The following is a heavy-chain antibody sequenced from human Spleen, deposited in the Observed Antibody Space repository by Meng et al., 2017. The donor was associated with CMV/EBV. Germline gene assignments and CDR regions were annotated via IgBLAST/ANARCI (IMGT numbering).Heavy chain of an antibody. CDR2: IRYDGSNK. CDR3: AHPRRGVY. D-gene: IGHD3-16*01. CDR1: GFTFSSYG. J-gene: IGHJ4*02. V-gene: IGHV3-30*02. Sequence: LSLTCAASGFTFSSYGMHWVRQAPGKGLEWVAFIRYDGSNKYYADSVKGRFTISRDNSKNTLYLQMNSLRAEDTAVYYCAHPRRGVYWGQGTLVTVSS.